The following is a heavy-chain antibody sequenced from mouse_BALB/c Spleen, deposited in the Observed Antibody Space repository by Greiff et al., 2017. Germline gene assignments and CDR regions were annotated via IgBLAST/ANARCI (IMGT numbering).Heavy chain of an antibody. CDR2: IWGDGST. CDR3: ARDGDDGYYYFDY. CDR1: GFSLTGYG. V-gene: IGHV2-6-7*01. Sequence: VQVVESGPGLVAPSQSLSITCTVSGFSLTGYGVNWVRQPPGKGLEWLGMIWGDGSTDYNSALKSRLSISKDNSKSQVFLKMNSLQTDDTARYYCARDGDDGYYYFDYWGQGTTLTVSS. J-gene: IGHJ2*01. D-gene: IGHD2-3*01.